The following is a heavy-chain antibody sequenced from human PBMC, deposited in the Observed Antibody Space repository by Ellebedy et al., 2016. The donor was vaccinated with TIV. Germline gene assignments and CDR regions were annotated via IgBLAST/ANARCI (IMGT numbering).Heavy chain of an antibody. CDR1: GFIVSSNF. Sequence: GESLKISXAASGFIVSSNFMSWVRQAPGKGLEWVSVFYSGGSTYYADSVKGRFTISRDNSKNTLYLQMNSLRAEDTAVYYCAREGVVTRDFDYWGQGTLVTVSS. J-gene: IGHJ4*02. V-gene: IGHV3-53*01. CDR3: AREGVVTRDFDY. CDR2: FYSGGST. D-gene: IGHD4-23*01.